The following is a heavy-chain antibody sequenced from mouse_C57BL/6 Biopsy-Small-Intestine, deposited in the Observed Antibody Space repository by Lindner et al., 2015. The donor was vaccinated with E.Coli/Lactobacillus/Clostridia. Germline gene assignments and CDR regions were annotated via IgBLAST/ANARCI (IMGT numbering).Heavy chain of an antibody. D-gene: IGHD1-1*01. Sequence: VQLQESGGGLVQPKGSLKLSCAASGFTFNTYAMHWVRQAPGKGLEWVARIRSKSSNYATYYADSVKDRFTISRDDSQSMLYLQMNNLKTEDTAMFYCARESYYEGYFDYWGQGTTLTVSS. V-gene: IGHV10-3*01. CDR2: IRSKSSNYAT. J-gene: IGHJ2*01. CDR1: GFTFNTYA. CDR3: ARESYYEGYFDY.